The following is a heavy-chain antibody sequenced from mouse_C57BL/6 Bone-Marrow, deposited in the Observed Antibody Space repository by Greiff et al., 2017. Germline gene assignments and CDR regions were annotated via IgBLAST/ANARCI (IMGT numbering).Heavy chain of an antibody. CDR3: ARGPTGGSSFYLDY. D-gene: IGHD1-1*01. Sequence: QVQLQQPGAELVKPGASVKLSCKASGYTFTSYWMHWVKQRPGRGLEWIGRIDPNSGGTKYNEKFKSKATLTVDKPSSTAYIQLSSLTSEDSAVYYCARGPTGGSSFYLDYWGQGTTLTVSS. V-gene: IGHV1-72*01. J-gene: IGHJ2*01. CDR1: GYTFTSYW. CDR2: IDPNSGGT.